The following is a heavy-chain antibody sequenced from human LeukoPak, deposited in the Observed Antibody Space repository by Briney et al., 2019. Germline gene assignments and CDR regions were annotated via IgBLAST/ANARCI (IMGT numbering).Heavy chain of an antibody. CDR2: IKSKTDGGTT. Sequence: GGSLRLSCAASGFTFSNAWMSWIRQAPGKGLEWVGRIKSKTDGGTTDYAAPVKGRFTISRDDSKNTLYLQMNSLKTEDTAVYYCTTEDTYGDFDYWGQGTLVTVSS. CDR1: GFTFSNAW. V-gene: IGHV3-15*01. CDR3: TTEDTYGDFDY. D-gene: IGHD4-17*01. J-gene: IGHJ4*02.